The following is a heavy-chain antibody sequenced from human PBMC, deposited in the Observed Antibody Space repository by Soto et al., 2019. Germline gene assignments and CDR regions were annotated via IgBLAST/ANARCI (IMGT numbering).Heavy chain of an antibody. Sequence: PGGSLKLSCAASGFTFSGYGMYWVRQAPGKGLEWVAVIWYDGNTKYYADSVKGRFTISRDNSKNTLYLQMNTLRAEDTAVYYCARGSYGDPHKRLSYYYDMDVWGQGTTVTVSS. D-gene: IGHD4-17*01. CDR3: ARGSYGDPHKRLSYYYDMDV. CDR2: IWYDGNTK. J-gene: IGHJ6*02. CDR1: GFTFSGYG. V-gene: IGHV3-33*01.